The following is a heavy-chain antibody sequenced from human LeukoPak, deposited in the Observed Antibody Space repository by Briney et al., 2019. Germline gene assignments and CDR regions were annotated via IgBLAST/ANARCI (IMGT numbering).Heavy chain of an antibody. Sequence: ASVKVSCKASGYTFTSYAMNWVRQAPGQGLEWMGWINTNTGNPTYAQGFTGRFVFSLDTSVTTTYLQINGLEAEATAVYYCARAYQRLGGLSFPDSWGQGTLVTVSS. D-gene: IGHD3-16*02. V-gene: IGHV7-4-1*02. CDR1: GYTFTSYA. J-gene: IGHJ5*01. CDR2: INTNTGNP. CDR3: ARAYQRLGGLSFPDS.